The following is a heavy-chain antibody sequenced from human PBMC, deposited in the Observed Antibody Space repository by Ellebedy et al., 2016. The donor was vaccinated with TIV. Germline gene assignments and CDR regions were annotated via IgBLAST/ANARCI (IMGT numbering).Heavy chain of an antibody. CDR2: ISAYNGNT. J-gene: IGHJ4*02. V-gene: IGHV1-18*01. D-gene: IGHD5-24*01. CDR1: GYTFTSYG. Sequence: ASVKVSXKASGYTFTSYGISWVRQAPGQGLEWMGWISAYNGNTNYAQKFQGRVTMTRDTSTSTVYMELSSLRSEDTAVYYCARDGYNLDYWGQGTLVTVSS. CDR3: ARDGYNLDY.